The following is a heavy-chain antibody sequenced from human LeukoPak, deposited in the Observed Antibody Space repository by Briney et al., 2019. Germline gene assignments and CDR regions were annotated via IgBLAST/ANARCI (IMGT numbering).Heavy chain of an antibody. V-gene: IGHV4-34*01. CDR1: GGSFSGYY. CDR2: INHSGST. CDR3: ASLGIAVAVWFDP. Sequence: SETLSLTCAVYGGSFSGYYWSWIRQPPGKGLEWVGEINHSGSTNYNPSLKSRVTISVDTSKNQFSLKLSSVTAADTAVYYCASLGIAVAVWFDPWGQGTLVTVSS. D-gene: IGHD6-19*01. J-gene: IGHJ5*02.